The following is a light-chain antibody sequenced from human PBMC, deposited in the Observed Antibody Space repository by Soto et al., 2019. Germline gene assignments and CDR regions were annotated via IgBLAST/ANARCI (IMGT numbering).Light chain of an antibody. CDR3: QQYYRSPLT. V-gene: IGKV4-1*01. CDR1: QSVFYSSNSKNY. CDR2: WAS. J-gene: IGKJ4*01. Sequence: DIVLTQTPDSLAVSLGERATINCKSSQSVFYSSNSKNYLDWYQQKPGQPPKLLIYWASTRNSGVPDGFTGSGSWTDFTLTINSLQAEDVAVYYCQQYYRSPLTFGGGTKVEI.